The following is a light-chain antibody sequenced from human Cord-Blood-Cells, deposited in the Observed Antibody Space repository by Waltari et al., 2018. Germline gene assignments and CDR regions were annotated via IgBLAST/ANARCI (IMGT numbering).Light chain of an antibody. Sequence: QSALTQPASVSGSPGQSITISCTGTSSDVGGYNYVSWYQQRPGKAPKLMIYDVSNRPSGFSNRFSCSKSGNTASLTISGLQAEDEADYYCSSYTSSSTLVVFGGGTKLTVL. CDR1: SSDVGGYNY. V-gene: IGLV2-14*01. CDR2: DVS. J-gene: IGLJ2*01. CDR3: SSYTSSSTLVV.